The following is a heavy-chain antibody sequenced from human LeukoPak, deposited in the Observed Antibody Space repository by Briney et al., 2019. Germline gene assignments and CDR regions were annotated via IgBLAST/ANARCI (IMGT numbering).Heavy chain of an antibody. Sequence: GASVKVSCKASGGTFSSYAISWVRQAPGQGLEWMGRIIPILGIANYARKFQGRVTITADKSTSTAYMELSSLRSEDTAVYYCIFAPWDYYDSSGSLFDYWGQGTLVTVSS. CDR2: IIPILGIA. CDR1: GGTFSSYA. V-gene: IGHV1-69*04. J-gene: IGHJ4*02. CDR3: IFAPWDYYDSSGSLFDY. D-gene: IGHD3-22*01.